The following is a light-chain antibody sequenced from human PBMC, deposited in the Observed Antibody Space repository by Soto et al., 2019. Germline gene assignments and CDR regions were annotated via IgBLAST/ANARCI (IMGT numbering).Light chain of an antibody. Sequence: QSVLTQPPSASGTPGQTVTISCSGSSSNIASYSVYWYQQLPGTAPKLLIYENNQQPSGVPHRSSGYTSDTSASLAIAGLGSEEEADYYCAAWDDSRTILFGGGTKVTVL. V-gene: IGLV1-47*01. CDR2: ENN. CDR1: SSNIASYS. J-gene: IGLJ2*01. CDR3: AAWDDSRTIL.